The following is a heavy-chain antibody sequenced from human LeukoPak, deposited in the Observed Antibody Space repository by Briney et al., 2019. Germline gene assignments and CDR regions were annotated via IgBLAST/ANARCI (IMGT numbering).Heavy chain of an antibody. D-gene: IGHD1-26*01. CDR3: ARPNSVGPTVYFDY. CDR2: INPNSGGT. Sequence: ASVKVSCKAPGYTFTAYYMHWVRQAPGQGLEWMGWINPNSGGTNYAQKFQGRVTVTRDTSISTAYMELSSLRSDDTAVYYCARPNSVGPTVYFDYWGQGTLVTVSS. J-gene: IGHJ4*02. V-gene: IGHV1-2*02. CDR1: GYTFTAYY.